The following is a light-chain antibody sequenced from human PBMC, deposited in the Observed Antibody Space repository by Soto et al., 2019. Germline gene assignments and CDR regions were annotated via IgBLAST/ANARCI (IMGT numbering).Light chain of an antibody. CDR1: QSLVSSDGNTY. CDR2: RVS. V-gene: IGKV2-30*01. CDR3: MQGSHWPGT. J-gene: IGKJ1*01. Sequence: DVVMTQSPLSLPVTLGQPASISCRSTQSLVSSDGNTYLTWLQQRPGQSPRRLIYRVSGRESGVPDRFSGRGAGTDYTLRISGVESEYVGVYYCMQGSHWPGTCGQAPKVQI.